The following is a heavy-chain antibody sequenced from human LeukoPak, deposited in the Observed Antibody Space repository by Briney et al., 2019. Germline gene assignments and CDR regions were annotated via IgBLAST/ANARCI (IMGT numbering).Heavy chain of an antibody. Sequence: PGRSLRLSCAASGFTFSDYAMTWVRQAPGKGLEWVATISGSGVMTYYADSVKGRFTVSGDNSKNTLYLQMNSLRAEDTAVYYCARDRGWFGELDYWGQGTLVTVSS. D-gene: IGHD3-10*01. J-gene: IGHJ4*02. CDR1: GFTFSDYA. CDR3: ARDRGWFGELDY. CDR2: ISGSGVMT. V-gene: IGHV3-23*01.